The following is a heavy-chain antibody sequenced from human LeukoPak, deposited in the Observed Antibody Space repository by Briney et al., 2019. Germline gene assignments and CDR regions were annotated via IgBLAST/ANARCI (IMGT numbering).Heavy chain of an antibody. V-gene: IGHV1-69*04. CDR2: IIPILGIA. Sequence: GSSVKVSCKASGGTFSSYAISWVRQAPGQGLEWMGRIIPILGIANYAQKFQGRVTITADKSTSTAYMELRSLRSDDTAVYYCARVDLGYHRWFDPWGQGTLVTVSS. CDR1: GGTFSSYA. D-gene: IGHD3/OR15-3a*01. J-gene: IGHJ5*02. CDR3: ARVDLGYHRWFDP.